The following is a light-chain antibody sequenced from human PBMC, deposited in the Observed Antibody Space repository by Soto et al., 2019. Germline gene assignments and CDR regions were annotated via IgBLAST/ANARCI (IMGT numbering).Light chain of an antibody. CDR1: QSVLYSSNNKNY. J-gene: IGKJ1*01. CDR2: WAS. CDR3: QQYYGTPPWT. V-gene: IGKV4-1*01. Sequence: DIVMTQSPDSLSVSLGERATINCKSSQSVLYSSNNKNYLAWYQQKPGQPPKLLIYWASTRESGVPDRFSGSGSGTDFTLTISSLQAEDVGVYYCQQYYGTPPWTFGQGTKVEIK.